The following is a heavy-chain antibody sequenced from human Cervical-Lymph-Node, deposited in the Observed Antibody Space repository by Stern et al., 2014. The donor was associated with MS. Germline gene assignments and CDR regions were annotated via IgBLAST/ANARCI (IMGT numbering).Heavy chain of an antibody. D-gene: IGHD3-10*01. CDR1: GLTFSTHG. V-gene: IGHV3-30*03. CDR2: VSFDGGSK. J-gene: IGHJ4*02. CDR3: ATDRGLVGFGGLLY. Sequence: VQLVESGGAVVQPRRSLRLSCAASGLTFSTHGMHWVRLAPGKGLEWVAVVSFDGGSKYYADSVKGRFTISRDNSKNTLYLQMNSLRAEDTAVYYCATDRGLVGFGGLLYWGQGTLVTVSS.